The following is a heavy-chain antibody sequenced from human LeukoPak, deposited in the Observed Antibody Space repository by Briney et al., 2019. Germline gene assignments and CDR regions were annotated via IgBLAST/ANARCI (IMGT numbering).Heavy chain of an antibody. CDR3: ARGVYIAAAQYAY. V-gene: IGHV4-59*01. CDR2: IYYSGTT. J-gene: IGHJ4*02. D-gene: IGHD6-13*01. CDR1: GGSISSYY. Sequence: SETLSLTCTVSGGSISSYYWSWIRQPPGKGLEWIGYIYYSGTTNYNPSLKGRVTISVDTSKNQSSLKLSSVTAADTAVYYCARGVYIAAAQYAYWGQGTLVTVSS.